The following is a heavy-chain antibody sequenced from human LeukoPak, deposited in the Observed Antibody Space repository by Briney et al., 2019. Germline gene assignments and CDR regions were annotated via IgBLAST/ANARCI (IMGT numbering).Heavy chain of an antibody. CDR3: ARDHRTFVAAAGKLDY. CDR1: GFTFSSYW. Sequence: GGSLRLSCAASGFTFSSYWMSWVRQAPGKGLEWVANIKQDGSEKYYVDSVKGRFTISRDNAKNSLYLQMNSLRAEDTAVYYCARDHRTFVAAAGKLDYWGQGTLVTVSS. J-gene: IGHJ4*02. V-gene: IGHV3-7*01. CDR2: IKQDGSEK. D-gene: IGHD6-13*01.